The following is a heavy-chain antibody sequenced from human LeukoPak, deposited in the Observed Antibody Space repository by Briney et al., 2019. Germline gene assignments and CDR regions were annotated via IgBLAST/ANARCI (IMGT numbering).Heavy chain of an antibody. CDR2: ISAYNGNT. V-gene: IGHV1-18*01. J-gene: IGHJ3*02. D-gene: IGHD3-22*01. CDR1: GYTFTSYG. Sequence: ASVKVSCKASGYTFTSYGISWVRQAPGHGLEWMGWISAYNGNTNYAQKLQGRVTMATDTSTSTAYMELRSLRSDDTAVYYCARDAFNYYDSSGHDAFDIWGQGTMVTVSS. CDR3: ARDAFNYYDSSGHDAFDI.